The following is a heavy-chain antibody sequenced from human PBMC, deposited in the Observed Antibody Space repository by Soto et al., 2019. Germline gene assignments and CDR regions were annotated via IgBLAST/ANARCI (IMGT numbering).Heavy chain of an antibody. CDR3: ARKGYCSGGSCSNPGFFSY. CDR1: GYTFTSYD. CDR2: MNPNSGNT. V-gene: IGHV1-8*01. J-gene: IGHJ4*02. D-gene: IGHD2-15*01. Sequence: ASVKVSCNASGYTFTSYDINLVRQATGQGLEWMGWMNPNSGNTGYAQKFQGRVTMTRNTSMSTAYMELSSLRSEDTAVYYYARKGYCSGGSCSNPGFFSYWGQGTLVTVSS.